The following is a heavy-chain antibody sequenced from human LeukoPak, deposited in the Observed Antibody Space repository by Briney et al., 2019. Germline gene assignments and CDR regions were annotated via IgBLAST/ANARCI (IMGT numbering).Heavy chain of an antibody. Sequence: GGSLRLSCAASGFTFDDYAMHWVRQAPGKGLEWVSGISWYSGSIGYADSVKGRFTISRDNAKNSLYLQMNSLRAEDMALYYCAKDISLAAAGTLDYWGQGTLVTVSS. J-gene: IGHJ4*02. CDR1: GFTFDDYA. D-gene: IGHD6-13*01. V-gene: IGHV3-9*03. CDR3: AKDISLAAAGTLDY. CDR2: ISWYSGSI.